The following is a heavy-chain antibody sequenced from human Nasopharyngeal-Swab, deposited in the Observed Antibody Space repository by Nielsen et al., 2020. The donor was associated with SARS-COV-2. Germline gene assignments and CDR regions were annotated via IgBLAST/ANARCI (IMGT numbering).Heavy chain of an antibody. D-gene: IGHD3-10*01. CDR3: ARGHYYGSGSYYSPSLYHGMDV. J-gene: IGHJ6*02. Sequence: WIRQSPSRGLEWLGRTYYRSKWYNDYAVSVKSRITINPDTSKNQFSLQLNSVTPEDTAVYYCARGHYYGSGSYYSPSLYHGMDVWGQGTTVTVSS. CDR2: TYYRSKWYN. V-gene: IGHV6-1*01.